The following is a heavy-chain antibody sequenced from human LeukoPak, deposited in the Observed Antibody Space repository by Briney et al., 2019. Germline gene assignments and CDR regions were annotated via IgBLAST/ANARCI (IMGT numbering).Heavy chain of an antibody. D-gene: IGHD3-10*01. V-gene: IGHV4-4*02. CDR2: IYHSGST. Sequence: SETLSLTCAVSGGSISSSNWWSWVRQPPGKGLEWIGEIYHSGSTNYNPSLKSRVTISVDKSKNQFSLKLSSVTAADTAVYYCAREPGSGSSYWFDPWGQGTLVTVSS. J-gene: IGHJ5*02. CDR1: GGSISSSNW. CDR3: AREPGSGSSYWFDP.